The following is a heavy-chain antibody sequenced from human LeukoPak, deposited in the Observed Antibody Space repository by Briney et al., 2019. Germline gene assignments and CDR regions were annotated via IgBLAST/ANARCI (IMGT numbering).Heavy chain of an antibody. CDR2: IYSGGST. V-gene: IGHV3-53*01. Sequence: GSLRLSCAASGFTVSSNYMSWVRQAPGKGLEWVSVIYSGGSTYYADSVKGRFTISRDNSKNTLYLQMNSLRAEDTAVYYCARSRDGHNYYYYGMDVWGQGTTVTVSS. CDR1: GFTVSSNY. CDR3: ARSRDGHNYYYYGMDV. D-gene: IGHD5-24*01. J-gene: IGHJ6*02.